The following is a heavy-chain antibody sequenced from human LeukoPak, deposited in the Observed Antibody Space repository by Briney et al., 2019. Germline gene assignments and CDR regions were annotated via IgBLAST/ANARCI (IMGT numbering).Heavy chain of an antibody. D-gene: IGHD2-21*01. CDR1: GDSISSGSYY. CDR2: IYTSEST. Sequence: SETLSLTCTVSGDSISSGSYYWSWIRQPAGKGLEWIGRIYTSESTNYNPSLKSRVTISPDTSKNQFSLTLSSVTAADTAVYYCARIAISKSPDYYYYYYMDVWGKGTTVTISS. CDR3: ARIAISKSPDYYYYYYMDV. J-gene: IGHJ6*03. V-gene: IGHV4-61*02.